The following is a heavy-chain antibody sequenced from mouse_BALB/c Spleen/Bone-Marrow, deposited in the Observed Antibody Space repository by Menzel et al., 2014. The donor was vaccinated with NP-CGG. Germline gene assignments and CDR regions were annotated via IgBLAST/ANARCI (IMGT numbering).Heavy chain of an antibody. CDR3: ARGYGSYDYWYFDV. J-gene: IGHJ1*01. CDR2: INPYNGAT. D-gene: IGHD2-1*01. CDR1: GYSFXGYY. V-gene: IGHV1-31*01. Sequence: EVKLVESGPELVKPGASVKVSCKASGYSFXGYYMHWVKQSHVKSLEWIGRINPYNGATSYNQNFKDKASLTVDKSSSTAYMELHSLTSEDSAVYYCARGYGSYDYWYFDVWGAGTTVTVSS.